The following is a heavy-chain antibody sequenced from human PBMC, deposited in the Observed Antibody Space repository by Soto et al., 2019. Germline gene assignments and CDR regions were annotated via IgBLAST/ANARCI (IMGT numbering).Heavy chain of an antibody. V-gene: IGHV3-23*01. J-gene: IGHJ3*01. D-gene: IGHD4-17*01. CDR3: AQMTVLTTSAVDV. Sequence: EAQLWEAGGRSVQPGGSLRLSCAASGFNFGIYAMTWVRHAPGKRLEWVSEISSSSGRTTRYADSVRGRFTISRDNSRTTLYLEMTNLRVDDTATYFCAQMTVLTTSAVDVWGQGTTVTVSS. CDR1: GFNFGIYA. CDR2: ISSSSGRTT.